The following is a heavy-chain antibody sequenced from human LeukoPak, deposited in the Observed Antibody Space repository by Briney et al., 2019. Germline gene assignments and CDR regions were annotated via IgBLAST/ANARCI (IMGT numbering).Heavy chain of an antibody. CDR1: GFTFSNAW. CDR3: TTSKPSDILRYFDWERGYYFDY. V-gene: IGHV3-15*01. J-gene: IGHJ4*02. D-gene: IGHD3-9*01. CDR2: VKSKTDGGTT. Sequence: GGSLRLSCAASGFTFSNAWMSWVRQAPGKGLEWVGRVKSKTDGGTTDYAAPVKGRFTISRDDSKNTLYLQMNSLKTEDTAVYYCTTSKPSDILRYFDWERGYYFDYWGQGTLVTVSS.